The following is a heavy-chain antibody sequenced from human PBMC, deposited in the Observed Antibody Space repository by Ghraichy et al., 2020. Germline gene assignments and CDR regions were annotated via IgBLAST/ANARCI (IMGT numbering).Heavy chain of an antibody. J-gene: IGHJ2*01. Sequence: PSLTCTVSGGSVSSGSYYWSWIRQPPGKGLEWIGYIYYSGSTNYNPSLKSRVTISVDTSKNQFSLKLSSVTAADTAVYYCARVPTVTTWYFDLWGRGTLVTVSS. D-gene: IGHD4-17*01. CDR2: IYYSGST. CDR1: GGSVSSGSYY. V-gene: IGHV4-61*01. CDR3: ARVPTVTTWYFDL.